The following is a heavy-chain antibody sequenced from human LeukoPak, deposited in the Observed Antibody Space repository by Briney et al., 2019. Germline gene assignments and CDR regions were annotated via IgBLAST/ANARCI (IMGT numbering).Heavy chain of an antibody. Sequence: GGSLRLSCTASGFTFGDYAMSWVRQAPGKGLELVGFIRSKAYGGTTEYAASVKGRCTISRDDSKSIAYLQMNSLKTEDTAVYYCTRVLNGDYGTFDYWGQGTLVTVSS. V-gene: IGHV3-49*04. CDR3: TRVLNGDYGTFDY. J-gene: IGHJ4*02. CDR2: IRSKAYGGTT. CDR1: GFTFGDYA. D-gene: IGHD4-17*01.